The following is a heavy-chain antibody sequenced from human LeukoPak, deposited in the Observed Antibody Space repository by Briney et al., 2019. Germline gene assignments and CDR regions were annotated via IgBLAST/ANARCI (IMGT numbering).Heavy chain of an antibody. CDR3: ARRGSVTTFSGRFDHYYYMDV. J-gene: IGHJ6*03. V-gene: IGHV3-43D*03. CDR1: GFTFDDYA. Sequence: QPGGSLRLSCAASGFTFDDYAMHWVRQAPGKGLEWVSLISWDGGSTYYADSVKGRFTISRDNSKNSLYLQMNSLRAEDTAVYYCARRGSVTTFSGRFDHYYYMDVWGKGTTVTVSS. CDR2: ISWDGGST. D-gene: IGHD4-11*01.